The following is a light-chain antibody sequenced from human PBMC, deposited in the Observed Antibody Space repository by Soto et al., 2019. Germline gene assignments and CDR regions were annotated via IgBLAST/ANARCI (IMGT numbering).Light chain of an antibody. J-gene: IGLJ2*01. Sequence: QSALTQPASVSGSPGQSITISCTGTSSDVGGYNYVSWYQQHPGKAPKVMIYEVSKRPSGVSNRFSGSKSGNTASLTISGLQPEDEADYYCSAFTSSSTVVFGGGTQLTVL. CDR3: SAFTSSSTVV. V-gene: IGLV2-14*01. CDR2: EVS. CDR1: SSDVGGYNY.